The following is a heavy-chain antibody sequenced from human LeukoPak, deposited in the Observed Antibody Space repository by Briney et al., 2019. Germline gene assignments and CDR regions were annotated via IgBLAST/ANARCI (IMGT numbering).Heavy chain of an antibody. J-gene: IGHJ3*02. CDR3: ARDPYDSSGYYESRGAFDI. D-gene: IGHD3-22*01. CDR1: GFTFSSYA. V-gene: IGHV3-23*01. CDR2: ISGSGGST. Sequence: GGSLRLSCAASGFTFSSYAMSWVRQAPGKGLEWVSAISGSGGSTYYADSVKGRFTISRDNAKNSLYLQMNSLRDEDTAVYYCARDPYDSSGYYESRGAFDIWGQGTMVTVSS.